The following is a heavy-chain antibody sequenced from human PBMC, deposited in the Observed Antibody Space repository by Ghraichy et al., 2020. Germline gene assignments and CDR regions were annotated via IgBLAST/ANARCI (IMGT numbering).Heavy chain of an antibody. CDR1: GFTFSSYA. CDR2: ISSNGGST. D-gene: IGHD2-15*01. J-gene: IGHJ5*02. CDR3: ARGRYCSGGSCYWNWFDP. Sequence: GGSLRLSCAASGFTFSSYAMHWVRQAPGKGLEYVSAISSNGGSTYYANSVKGRFTISRDNSKNTLYLQMGSLRAEDMAVYYCARGRYCSGGSCYWNWFDPWGQGTLVTVSS. V-gene: IGHV3-64*01.